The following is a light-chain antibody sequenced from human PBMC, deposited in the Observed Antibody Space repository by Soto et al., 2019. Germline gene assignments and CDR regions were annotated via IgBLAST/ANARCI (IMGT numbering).Light chain of an antibody. CDR2: EGS. CDR1: SSDVGSYNL. J-gene: IGLJ1*01. Sequence: QSALTQPASVSGSPGQSITISCTGTSSDVGSYNLVSWYQLHPGRAPKLMIYEGSKRPSGVSNRFSGSKSGNTASLTISGLQAEDEADYYCCSYARSSTYVFGTGTKVTLL. CDR3: CSYARSSTYV. V-gene: IGLV2-23*01.